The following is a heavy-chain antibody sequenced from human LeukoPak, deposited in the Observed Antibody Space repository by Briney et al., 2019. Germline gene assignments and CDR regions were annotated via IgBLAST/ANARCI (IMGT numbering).Heavy chain of an antibody. J-gene: IGHJ4*02. CDR2: ISGSGGST. D-gene: IGHD2-21*01. CDR3: AKATRTFFSSPLWSFDY. CDR1: GFTFSSYA. Sequence: PGGSLRLSRAASGFTFSSYAMSWVRQAPGKGLEWVSAISGSGGSTYYADSVKGRFTISRDNSKNTLYLQMNSLRAEDTAVYYCAKATRTFFSSPLWSFDYWGQGTLVTVSS. V-gene: IGHV3-23*01.